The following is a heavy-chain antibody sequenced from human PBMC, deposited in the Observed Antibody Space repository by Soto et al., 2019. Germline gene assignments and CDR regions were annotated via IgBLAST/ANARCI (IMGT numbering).Heavy chain of an antibody. Sequence: QVQLQESGPGLVKPSQTLSLTCTVSGGSIGSGGYYWSWIRQHPGKGLEWIGYIYYSGITYYNPALKSRVTISVDTSKNQSSLKLSSLTAADTAVYYCARSPGYYFDYWGQGTLVTVSS. CDR2: IYYSGIT. V-gene: IGHV4-31*03. CDR3: ARSPGYYFDY. J-gene: IGHJ4*02. CDR1: GGSIGSGGYY.